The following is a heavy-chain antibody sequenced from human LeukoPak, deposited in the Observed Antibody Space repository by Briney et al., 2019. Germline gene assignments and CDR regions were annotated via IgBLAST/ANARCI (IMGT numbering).Heavy chain of an antibody. D-gene: IGHD5-24*01. J-gene: IGHJ2*01. CDR2: IYYSGST. Sequence: PSETLSLTCTVSGGSISSSSYYWGWIRQPPGKGLEWIGSIYYSGSTYYNPSLKSRVTISVDTSKNQFSPKLSSVTAADTAVYYCAREREMATSYWYFDLWGRGTLVTVSS. CDR3: AREREMATSYWYFDL. V-gene: IGHV4-39*07. CDR1: GGSISSSSYY.